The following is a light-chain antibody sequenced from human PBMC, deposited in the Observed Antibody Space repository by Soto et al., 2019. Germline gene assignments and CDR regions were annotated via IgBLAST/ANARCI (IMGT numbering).Light chain of an antibody. V-gene: IGKV3-11*01. Sequence: ENVLTQSPATLSLSPGERATLPCRASQSVSSYLAWYQQKPGQAPRLLIYDASYWATGIPARFSGSGSGTDFTLSISSLEPEDFAVYYCQQRSNLITVGQGTRLEIK. CDR1: QSVSSY. CDR3: QQRSNLIT. J-gene: IGKJ5*01. CDR2: DAS.